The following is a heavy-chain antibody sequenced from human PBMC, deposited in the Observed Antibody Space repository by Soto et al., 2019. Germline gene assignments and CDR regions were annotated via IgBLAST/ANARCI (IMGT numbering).Heavy chain of an antibody. CDR3: ARATYYNSTGYYYDY. D-gene: IGHD3-22*01. CDR1: EAHFSNSA. V-gene: IGHV1-69*10. CDR2: VILMFRIS. J-gene: IGHJ4*02. Sequence: VKTSCKASEAHFSNSAISWARQAPGQELDWMVGVILMFRISNYAQKCQGRVTINADKSTSTSYMELSSLRSDDSALYYCARATYYNSTGYYYDYWGQGTLVTVSS.